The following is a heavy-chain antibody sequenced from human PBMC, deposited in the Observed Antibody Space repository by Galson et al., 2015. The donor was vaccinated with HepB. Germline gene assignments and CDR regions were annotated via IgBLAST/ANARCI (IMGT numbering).Heavy chain of an antibody. CDR1: GYTFTSYG. V-gene: IGHV1-18*04. D-gene: IGHD3-22*01. CDR2: ISAYNGNT. J-gene: IGHJ3*02. Sequence: SVKVSCKASGYTFTSYGISWVRQAPGQGLEWMGWISAYNGNTNYAQKLQGRVTMTTDTSTSTAYMELRSLRSDDTAVYYCAREGHYYYDSSGYYFDAFDIWGQGTMVTVSS. CDR3: AREGHYYYDSSGYYFDAFDI.